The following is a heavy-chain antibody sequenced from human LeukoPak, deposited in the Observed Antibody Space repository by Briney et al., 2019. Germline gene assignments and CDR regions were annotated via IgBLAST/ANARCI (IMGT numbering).Heavy chain of an antibody. CDR1: GFTFDDYA. J-gene: IGHJ4*02. CDR3: AKDSGSHYLDY. CDR2: ISWNSGSI. D-gene: IGHD1-26*01. V-gene: IGHV3-9*01. Sequence: GGSLRLSCAASGFTFDDYAMHWVRQAPGKGLEWVSGISWNSGSIGYADSVKGRFTISRDNAKNSLYLQMNSLRAEDTALYYCAKDSGSHYLDYWGQGTLVTVSS.